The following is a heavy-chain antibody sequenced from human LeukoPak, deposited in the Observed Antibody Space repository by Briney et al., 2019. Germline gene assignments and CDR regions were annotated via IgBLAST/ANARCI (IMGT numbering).Heavy chain of an antibody. J-gene: IGHJ6*02. CDR3: ARVRTENYYGMDV. V-gene: IGHV3-7*04. CDR1: GYTFRSYW. Sequence: GGSLRLSCAASGYTFRSYWMSWVRQAPGKGLEWVTNIKQDASEIYYVDSVNGRFTISRDNAKNSLYLQMNSLRVEDTAVYYCARVRTENYYGMDVWGQGTTVTVSS. CDR2: IKQDASEI. D-gene: IGHD3/OR15-3a*01.